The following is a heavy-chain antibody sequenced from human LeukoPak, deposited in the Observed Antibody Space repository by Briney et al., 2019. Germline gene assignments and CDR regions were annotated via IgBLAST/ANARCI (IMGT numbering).Heavy chain of an antibody. V-gene: IGHV4-39*01. CDR2: IYYSGST. CDR3: ARGPMLSSGYYYVFQH. J-gene: IGHJ1*01. Sequence: WIRQPPGKGLEWIGSIYYSGSTYYKPSLKSRVTMSVDTSKNQFSLKLSSVTAADTAVYYCARGPMLSSGYYYVFQHWGQGTLVTVSS. D-gene: IGHD3-22*01.